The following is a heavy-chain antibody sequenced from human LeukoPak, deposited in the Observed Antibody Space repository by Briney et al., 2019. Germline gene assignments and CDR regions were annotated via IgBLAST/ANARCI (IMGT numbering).Heavy chain of an antibody. CDR1: GGSISSGGYY. V-gene: IGHV3-21*01. CDR3: ARERSYCSGATCSLDL. D-gene: IGHD2-15*01. J-gene: IGHJ5*02. Sequence: PSETLSLTCTVSGGSISSGGYYWSWIRQHPGKGLEWIASTGLSSSYIGYADSVKGRFSISRDNGENSVYLQMNSLRAEDTAVYFCARERSYCSGATCSLDLWGQGTLVNVSS. CDR2: TGLSSSYI.